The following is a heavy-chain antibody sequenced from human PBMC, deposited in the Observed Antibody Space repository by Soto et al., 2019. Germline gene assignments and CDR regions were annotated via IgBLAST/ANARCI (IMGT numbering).Heavy chain of an antibody. Sequence: PSETLSLTCAVSGGSISSSNWWSWVRQPPGKGLEWIGEIYHSGSTNYNPSLKSRVTISVDKSKNQFSLKLSYVTAADTAVYYCARQNPLYYYDSSGYYSDYWGQGTLVT. J-gene: IGHJ4*02. CDR2: IYHSGST. D-gene: IGHD3-22*01. V-gene: IGHV4-4*02. CDR3: ARQNPLYYYDSSGYYSDY. CDR1: GGSISSSNW.